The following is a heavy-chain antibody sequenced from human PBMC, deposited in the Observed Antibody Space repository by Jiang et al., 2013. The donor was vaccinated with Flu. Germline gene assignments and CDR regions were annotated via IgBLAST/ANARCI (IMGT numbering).Heavy chain of an antibody. CDR2: TYYRSKWCN. D-gene: IGHD6-19*01. CDR1: GDSVSSNSAA. CDR3: VRGGPIAVPGVDDAFDI. V-gene: IGHV6-1*01. Sequence: AISGDSVSSNSAAWNWIRQSPSRGLEWLGRTYYRSKWCNDYALSVKSRITINPDTSKNQFSLQLNSVTPEDTAVYYCVRGGPIAVPGVDDAFDIWGQGTMVTVSS. J-gene: IGHJ3*02.